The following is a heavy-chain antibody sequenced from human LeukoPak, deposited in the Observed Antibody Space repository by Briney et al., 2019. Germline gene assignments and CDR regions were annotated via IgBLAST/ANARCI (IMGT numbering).Heavy chain of an antibody. J-gene: IGHJ5*02. D-gene: IGHD4-17*01. Sequence: SETLSLTCTVSGGTTNDHYWTWIRQAPAKGLEWLGYISNSGTTDYNPSLKSRVTMSVDTSKNEFSLKVTSVTAADTAMYYCARVLRGAVTSNCFDPWGQGTLVTVSS. V-gene: IGHV4-59*11. CDR2: ISNSGTT. CDR3: ARVLRGAVTSNCFDP. CDR1: GGTTNDHY.